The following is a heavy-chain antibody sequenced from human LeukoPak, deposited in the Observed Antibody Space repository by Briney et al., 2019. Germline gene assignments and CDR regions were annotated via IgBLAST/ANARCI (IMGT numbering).Heavy chain of an antibody. Sequence: GGSLRLSCAASGFTFRSYAMSWVRQAPGKGLEWVSAISGSGGSTYYADSVKGRFTISRDNSKNTLYLQMNSLRAEDTAVYYCATHKSGYLLGYFDYWGQGTLVTVSS. CDR2: ISGSGGST. J-gene: IGHJ4*02. CDR1: GFTFRSYA. D-gene: IGHD5-12*01. CDR3: ATHKSGYLLGYFDY. V-gene: IGHV3-23*01.